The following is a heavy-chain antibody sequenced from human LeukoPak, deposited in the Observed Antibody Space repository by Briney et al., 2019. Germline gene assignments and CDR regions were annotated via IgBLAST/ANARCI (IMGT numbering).Heavy chain of an antibody. V-gene: IGHV4-59*01. CDR3: AREGVGSAAAGFDY. CDR1: GDSISPYF. CDR2: IYYSGST. J-gene: IGHJ4*02. D-gene: IGHD6-13*01. Sequence: SETLSLTCTVSGDSISPYFWSWIRQPPGKGLEWIGYIYYSGSTNYNPSLKSRVTIPVDTSKNQFSLKLSSVTAADTAVYYCAREGVGSAAAGFDYWGQGTPVTVSS.